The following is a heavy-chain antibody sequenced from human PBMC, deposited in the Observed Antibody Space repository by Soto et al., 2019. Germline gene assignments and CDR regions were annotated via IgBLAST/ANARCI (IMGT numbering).Heavy chain of an antibody. CDR3: ARSFGVRLGELSPLEVDY. CDR2: ISAYNGNT. D-gene: IGHD3-16*02. CDR1: GYTFTSYG. J-gene: IGHJ4*02. V-gene: IGHV1-18*04. Sequence: QVQLVQSGAEVKKPGASVKVSCKASGYTFTSYGISWVRQAPGQGLEWMGWISAYNGNTNYAQKLQGRVTMTTDTSMSTAYMELRSLRSDDTAVYYCARSFGVRLGELSPLEVDYWGQGTLVTVSS.